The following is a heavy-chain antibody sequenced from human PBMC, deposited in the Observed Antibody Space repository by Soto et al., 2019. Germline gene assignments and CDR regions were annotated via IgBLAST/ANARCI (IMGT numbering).Heavy chain of an antibody. D-gene: IGHD3-3*01. J-gene: IGHJ2*01. V-gene: IGHV1-3*01. CDR3: ARVGTDTIFGVVIQYWYFDL. CDR2: INAGNGNT. Sequence: ASVKVSCKASGYTFTSYAMHWVRQAPGQRLEWMGWINAGNGNTKYSQKFQGRVTITRDTSASTAYMELSSLRSEDTAVYYCARVGTDTIFGVVIQYWYFDLWGRGTLVTVSS. CDR1: GYTFTSYA.